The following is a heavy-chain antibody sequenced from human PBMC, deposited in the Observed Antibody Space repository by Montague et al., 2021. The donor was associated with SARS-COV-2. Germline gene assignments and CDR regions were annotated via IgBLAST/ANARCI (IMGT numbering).Heavy chain of an antibody. J-gene: IGHJ1*01. V-gene: IGHV3-23*01. CDR1: GFPFSSYA. CDR3: AKEAERELLEGYFQH. D-gene: IGHD1-26*01. CDR2: ISGSGGST. Sequence: YRRLSCAASGFPFSSYAMSWVRQAPGKGLEWVSAISGSGGSTYYADSVKGRFTISRDNSKNTLYLQMNSLRAEDTAVYYCAKEAERELLEGYFQHWGQGTLVTVSS.